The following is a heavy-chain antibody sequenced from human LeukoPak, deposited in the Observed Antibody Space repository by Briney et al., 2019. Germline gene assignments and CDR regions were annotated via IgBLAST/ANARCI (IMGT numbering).Heavy chain of an antibody. V-gene: IGHV3-23*01. CDR3: AKVVAYYYDSSGYYY. CDR2: ISGSGGST. Sequence: GSLRLSCAASGFTFSRYAMSWVRQAPGKGLEWGSAISGSGGSTYYADSVKGRFTISRDNSKNTLYLQMNSLRAEDTAVYYCAKVVAYYYDSSGYYYWGQGTLVTVSS. J-gene: IGHJ4*02. D-gene: IGHD3-22*01. CDR1: GFTFSRYA.